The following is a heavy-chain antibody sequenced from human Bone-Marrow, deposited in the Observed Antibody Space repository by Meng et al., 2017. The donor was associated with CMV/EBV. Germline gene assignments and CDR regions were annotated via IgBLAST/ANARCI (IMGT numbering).Heavy chain of an antibody. V-gene: IGHV4-59*01. CDR2: IYYSGST. CDR3: ARAGSSSYDYDY. CDR1: GGSISSYY. Sequence: SETLSLTCTVSGGSISSYYWSWIRQPPGKGLEWIGYIYYSGSTNYNPSLKSRVTISVDTSKNQFSLKLSSVTAADTAVYYCARAGSSSYDYDYWGQGNLVTVSS. J-gene: IGHJ4*02. D-gene: IGHD6-6*01.